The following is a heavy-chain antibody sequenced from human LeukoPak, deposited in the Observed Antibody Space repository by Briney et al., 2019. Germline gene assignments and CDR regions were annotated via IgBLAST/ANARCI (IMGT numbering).Heavy chain of an antibody. Sequence: SETLSLTCTVSGGSISSSSYYWGWIRQPPGKGLEWIGSIYYSGSTYYNPSLKSRVTISVDTSKNQFSLKLSSVTAADTAVYYCAREDYYGSGYFDYWGQGTLVTVSS. D-gene: IGHD3-10*01. CDR3: AREDYYGSGYFDY. CDR2: IYYSGST. V-gene: IGHV4-39*07. CDR1: GGSISSSSYY. J-gene: IGHJ4*02.